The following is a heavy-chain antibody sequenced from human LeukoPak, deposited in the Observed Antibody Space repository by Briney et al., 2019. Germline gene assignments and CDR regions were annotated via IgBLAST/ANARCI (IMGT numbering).Heavy chain of an antibody. Sequence: SETLSLTCPVSGGSISSGSYYWSWIRQPAGKGLEWIGRIYTSGSTNYNPSLKSRVTISVDTSKNQFSLKLSSVTAADTAVYYCARDGVVVPAAIRYYYYYMDVWGKGTTVTVSS. V-gene: IGHV4-61*02. CDR3: ARDGVVVPAAIRYYYYYMDV. CDR2: IYTSGST. J-gene: IGHJ6*03. CDR1: GGSISSGSYY. D-gene: IGHD2-2*01.